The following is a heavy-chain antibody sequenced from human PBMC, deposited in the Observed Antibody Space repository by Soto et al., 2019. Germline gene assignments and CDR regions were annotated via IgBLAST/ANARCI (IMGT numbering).Heavy chain of an antibody. D-gene: IGHD3-22*01. V-gene: IGHV4-59*12. J-gene: IGHJ4*02. CDR1: GASIYTYY. Sequence: SETLSLTCNVSGASIYTYYWNWIRQSPGKGLEWIGYISDGGSTNYNPSLKSRVTISLDTSKNQFSLKLSSVTAADTAVYYCARGGYYDSSGDFDYWGQGTLVTSPQ. CDR3: ARGGYYDSSGDFDY. CDR2: ISDGGST.